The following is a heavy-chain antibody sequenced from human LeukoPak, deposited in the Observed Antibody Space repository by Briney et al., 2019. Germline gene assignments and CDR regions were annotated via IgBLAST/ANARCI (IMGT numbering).Heavy chain of an antibody. CDR1: GGTFSSYA. CDR2: IIPIFGTA. V-gene: IGHV1-69*13. Sequence: SVKVSCKASGGTFSSYAISWVRQAPGQGLEWMGGIIPIFGTANYAQKFQGRVTITADESTSTAYMELSSLRSEDTAVYYCARDREQWLIRYFDYWGQGTLVTVSS. D-gene: IGHD6-19*01. CDR3: ARDREQWLIRYFDY. J-gene: IGHJ4*02.